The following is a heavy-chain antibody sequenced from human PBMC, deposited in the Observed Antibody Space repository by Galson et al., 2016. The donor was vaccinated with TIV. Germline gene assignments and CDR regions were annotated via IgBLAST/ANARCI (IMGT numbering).Heavy chain of an antibody. D-gene: IGHD6-19*01. V-gene: IGHV4-39*01. CDR2: IFYTGTT. CDR3: ARRNQWLGGSFDI. CDR1: GASISTSSNY. J-gene: IGHJ3*02. Sequence: SETLSLTCSVSGASISTSSNYWVWIRQPPGKGLEWIGTIFYTGTTYYNPSPKSRGTISVETSKRQFSLKVSSVTAADTAVYYLARRNQWLGGSFDIWGQGTMVTVSS.